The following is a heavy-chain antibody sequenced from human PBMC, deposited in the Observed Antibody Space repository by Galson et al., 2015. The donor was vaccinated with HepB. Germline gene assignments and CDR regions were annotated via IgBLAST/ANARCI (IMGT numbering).Heavy chain of an antibody. CDR3: AKDRSGSGYYFGMDV. D-gene: IGHD2-15*01. V-gene: IGHV3-23*01. J-gene: IGHJ6*02. CDR2: ISDSGGST. Sequence: SLRLSCAASGFSFGDYAMHWVRQVPGKGLEWVSAISDSGGSTFYTDSVKGRFTISRDNSKSTLYLQMNSLRAEDTAVYYCAKDRSGSGYYFGMDVWGQGTTVTVSS. CDR1: GFSFGDYA.